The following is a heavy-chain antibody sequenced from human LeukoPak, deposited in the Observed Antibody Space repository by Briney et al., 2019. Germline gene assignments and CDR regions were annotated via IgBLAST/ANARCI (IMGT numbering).Heavy chain of an antibody. CDR2: INSDGTST. CDR3: ARESPKKWPLDY. J-gene: IGHJ4*02. V-gene: IGHV3-74*01. D-gene: IGHD5-12*01. CDR1: GFTFSSYW. Sequence: GGSLRLSCAASGFTFSSYWMLWVRQAPGKGLVWVSRINSDGTSTSYADSVKGRFTISRDNAKNTLYLQMNSLRAEDTAVYYCARESPKKWPLDYWGQGTLVTVSS.